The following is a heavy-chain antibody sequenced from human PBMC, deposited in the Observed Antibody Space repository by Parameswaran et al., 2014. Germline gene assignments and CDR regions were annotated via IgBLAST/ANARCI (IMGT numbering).Heavy chain of an antibody. CDR3: ARGRRKQQLRGSRFDY. D-gene: IGHD6-13*01. CDR2: INHSGST. J-gene: IGHJ4*02. Sequence: SQTLSLTCAVYGGSFSGYYWSWIRQPPGKGLEWIGEINHSGSTNYNPSLKSRVTISVDTSKNQFSLKLSSVTAADTAVYYCARGRRKQQLRGSRFDYWGQGTLVTVSS. CDR1: GGSFSGYY. V-gene: IGHV4-34*01.